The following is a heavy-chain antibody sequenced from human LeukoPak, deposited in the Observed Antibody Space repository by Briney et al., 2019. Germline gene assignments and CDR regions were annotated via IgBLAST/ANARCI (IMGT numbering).Heavy chain of an antibody. D-gene: IGHD3-16*01. CDR1: GGSFSGYY. CDR3: ARGQGAHWFDP. CDR2: INHSGST. Sequence: SETLSLTCAVYGGSFSGYYWSWIRQPPGKGLEWIGEINHSGSTNYNPSLKSRVTISVDTSKNQFSLKLSSVTAADTAVYYCARGQGAHWFDPWGQGTLVTVSS. J-gene: IGHJ5*02. V-gene: IGHV4-34*01.